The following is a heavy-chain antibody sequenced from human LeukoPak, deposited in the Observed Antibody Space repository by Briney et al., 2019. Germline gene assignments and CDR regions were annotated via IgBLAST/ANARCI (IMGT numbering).Heavy chain of an antibody. Sequence: SETLSLTCAVYGGSFSGYYWSWIRQPPGKGLEWIGEINHSGSTNYNPSLKSRVTISVDASKNQFSLKLSSVSAADTAMYYCTRRFLGVWYKPFDYWGQGTLVTVSS. D-gene: IGHD6-19*01. J-gene: IGHJ4*02. V-gene: IGHV4-34*01. CDR3: TRRFLGVWYKPFDY. CDR2: INHSGST. CDR1: GGSFSGYY.